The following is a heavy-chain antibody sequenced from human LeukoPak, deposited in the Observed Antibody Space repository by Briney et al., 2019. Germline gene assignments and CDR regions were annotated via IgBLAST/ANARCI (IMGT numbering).Heavy chain of an antibody. CDR3: ARVPLNCGGDCYPFDY. Sequence: GASVKVSCKASGYTFTSYYMHWVRQAPEQGLEWMGIINPSGGSTSYAQKFQGRVTMTRDMSTSTVYMELSSLRSEDTAVYYCARVPLNCGGDCYPFDYWGQGTLVTVSS. CDR2: INPSGGST. J-gene: IGHJ4*02. D-gene: IGHD2-21*02. CDR1: GYTFTSYY. V-gene: IGHV1-46*01.